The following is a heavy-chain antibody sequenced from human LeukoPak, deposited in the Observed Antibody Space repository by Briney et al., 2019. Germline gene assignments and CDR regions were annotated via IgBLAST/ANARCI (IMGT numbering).Heavy chain of an antibody. D-gene: IGHD3-10*01. CDR3: ASDYYGRRTFDP. J-gene: IGHJ5*02. CDR1: GGSISSSSYY. Sequence: SETLSLTCTVSGGSISSSSYYWGWIRQPPGKGLEWIGSIYYSGSTYYNPSLKSRVTISVDTSKNQFSLKLSSVTAADTAVYYCASDYYGRRTFDPWGQGTLVTVSS. CDR2: IYYSGST. V-gene: IGHV4-39*01.